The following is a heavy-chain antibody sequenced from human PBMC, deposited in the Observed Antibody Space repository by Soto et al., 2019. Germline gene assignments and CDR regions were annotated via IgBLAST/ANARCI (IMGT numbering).Heavy chain of an antibody. D-gene: IGHD6-13*01. Sequence: EVQLVESGGGLVKPGGSLRLSCAASGFTFSGYSMNWVRQAPGKGLEWVSSISSSSSYIYYADSVKGRFTISRDNAKNSLYLQMNSLRAEDTAVYYCARDLQQLVRYYYYGMDVWGQGTTVTVSS. V-gene: IGHV3-21*01. CDR1: GFTFSGYS. CDR3: ARDLQQLVRYYYYGMDV. CDR2: ISSSSSYI. J-gene: IGHJ6*02.